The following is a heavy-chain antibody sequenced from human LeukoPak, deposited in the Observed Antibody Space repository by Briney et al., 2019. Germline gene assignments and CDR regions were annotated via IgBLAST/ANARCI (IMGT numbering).Heavy chain of an antibody. Sequence: GGSLRLSCAVSELTLRRYGMNGVRKAPGKGLGWVASISSISSYTYYAGSAKARSTFYRDNANNSPNLRVNTLRAQEPAVHYCARDIDNCGNYIPYWGQGPLVTVSS. V-gene: IGHV3-21*01. CDR1: ELTLRRYG. J-gene: IGHJ4*02. CDR2: ISSISSYT. CDR3: ARDIDNCGNYIPY. D-gene: IGHD4-17*01.